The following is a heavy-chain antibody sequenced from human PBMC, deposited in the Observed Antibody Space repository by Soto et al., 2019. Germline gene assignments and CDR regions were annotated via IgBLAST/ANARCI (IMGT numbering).Heavy chain of an antibody. J-gene: IGHJ4*02. Sequence: QVQLVQSGAKLGKPGASVKVSCKASGYSFTSYGFTWVRQAPGQGLEWMGWISTHNGNTNYAQKLQGRVTLTTDTSTSTAYMEIESLTSDDTAMYYCARSGNGYDFSPLDYWGQGTLVTVSS. CDR2: ISTHNGNT. CDR1: GYSFTSYG. D-gene: IGHD5-12*01. CDR3: ARSGNGYDFSPLDY. V-gene: IGHV1-18*01.